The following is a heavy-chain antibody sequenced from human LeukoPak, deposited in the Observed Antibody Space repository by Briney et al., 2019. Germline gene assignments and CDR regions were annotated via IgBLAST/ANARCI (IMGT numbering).Heavy chain of an antibody. D-gene: IGHD2/OR15-2a*01. Sequence: ASVKVSCKASGYTFTSYYMHWVRQAPGQGLEWMGIINPSGGSTSYAQHFQGRVTMTRDTSTSTVYMELSSLTSEDTAVYYCARRGNRHFDYWGQGTLATVSS. V-gene: IGHV1-46*01. CDR3: ARRGNRHFDY. CDR1: GYTFTSYY. CDR2: INPSGGST. J-gene: IGHJ4*02.